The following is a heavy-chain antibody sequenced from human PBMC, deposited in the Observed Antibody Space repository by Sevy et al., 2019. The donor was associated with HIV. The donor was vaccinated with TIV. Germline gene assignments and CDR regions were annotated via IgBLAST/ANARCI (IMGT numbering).Heavy chain of an antibody. CDR3: ATPQAPCSGGDCNDLDY. Sequence: ASVKVSCKASGHTFTAYYVHWVRQAPGQGLEWMGWINPISGGTNYAQKFQGRVTMTSDTSISTTYMDLSRLTPDDTAVYYCATPQAPCSGGDCNDLDYWGQGTLVTVSS. V-gene: IGHV1-2*02. J-gene: IGHJ4*02. CDR2: INPISGGT. D-gene: IGHD2-21*02. CDR1: GHTFTAYY.